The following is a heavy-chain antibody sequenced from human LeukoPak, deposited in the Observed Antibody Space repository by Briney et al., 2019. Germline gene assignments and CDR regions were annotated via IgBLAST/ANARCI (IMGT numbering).Heavy chain of an antibody. J-gene: IGHJ5*02. CDR2: IIPIFGTA. Sequence: ASVKVSCKASGGTFSSYAISWVRQAPGQGLEWMGGIIPIFGTANYAQKFQGRVTITADESTSTAYMELSSLRSEDTAVYYCVRRPITMVRGVIRGPWFDPWGQGTLVTVSS. V-gene: IGHV1-69*13. CDR3: VRRPITMVRGVIRGPWFDP. CDR1: GGTFSSYA. D-gene: IGHD3-10*01.